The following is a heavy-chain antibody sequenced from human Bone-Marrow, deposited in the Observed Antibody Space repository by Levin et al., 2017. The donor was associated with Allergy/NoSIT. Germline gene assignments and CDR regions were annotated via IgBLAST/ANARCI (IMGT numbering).Heavy chain of an antibody. Sequence: SETLSLTCAVYGGSFSGYYWSWIRQPPGKGLEWIGEINHSGSTNYNPSLKSRVTISVDTSKNQFSLKLSSVTAADTAVYYCARGVDYYDSSGYPGWGQGTLVTVSS. V-gene: IGHV4-34*01. CDR3: ARGVDYYDSSGYPG. J-gene: IGHJ4*02. CDR1: GGSFSGYY. CDR2: INHSGST. D-gene: IGHD3-22*01.